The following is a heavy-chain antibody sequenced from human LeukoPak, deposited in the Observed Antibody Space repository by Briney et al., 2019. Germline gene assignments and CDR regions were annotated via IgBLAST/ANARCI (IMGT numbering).Heavy chain of an antibody. D-gene: IGHD6-19*01. CDR3: AKVLEQWLVLYAFDI. V-gene: IGHV3-30*02. CDR2: IQNDGSEA. Sequence: GGSLRLSCAASGFTFSSYGIHWVRQAPGKGLEWVAFIQNDGSEAFYADSVKGRFTISRDNSKNTLYLQMNSLRAEDTAVYYCAKVLEQWLVLYAFDIWGQGTMVTVSS. CDR1: GFTFSSYG. J-gene: IGHJ3*02.